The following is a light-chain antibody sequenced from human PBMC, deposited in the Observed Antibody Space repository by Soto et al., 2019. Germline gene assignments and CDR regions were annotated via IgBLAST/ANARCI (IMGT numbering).Light chain of an antibody. CDR3: QQRANWPLT. CDR2: DAS. Sequence: EIVLTQSPATLSLSPGERASLSCRASQSIRTYLAWYQQKPGQAPRLLIYDASNRATGITARFSGSGSGTDFPLTISSLEAEDLAIYYCQQRANWPLTFGGGSKVEIK. J-gene: IGKJ4*01. CDR1: QSIRTY. V-gene: IGKV3-11*01.